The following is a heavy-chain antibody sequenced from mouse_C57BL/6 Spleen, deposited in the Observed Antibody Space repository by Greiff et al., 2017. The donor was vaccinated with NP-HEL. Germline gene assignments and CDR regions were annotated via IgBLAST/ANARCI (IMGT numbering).Heavy chain of an antibody. Sequence: QVHVKQSGAELVRPGTSVKMSCKASGYTFTNYWIGWAKQRPGHGLEWIGDIYPGGGYTNYNEKFKGKATLTADKSSSTAYMQFSSLTSEDSAIYYCARGSTGTFDYWGQGTTLTVSS. CDR1: GYTFTNYW. V-gene: IGHV1-63*01. D-gene: IGHD4-1*02. J-gene: IGHJ2*01. CDR3: ARGSTGTFDY. CDR2: IYPGGGYT.